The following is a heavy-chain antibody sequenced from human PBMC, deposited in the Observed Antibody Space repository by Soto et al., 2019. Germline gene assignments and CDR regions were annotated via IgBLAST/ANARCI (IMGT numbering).Heavy chain of an antibody. CDR2: ISSSSSYI. J-gene: IGHJ6*02. CDR1: GFTFSSYS. Sequence: GGSLRLSCAASGFTFSSYSMNWVRQAPGKGLEWVSSISSSSSYIYYADSVKGRFTISRDNAKNQLYLQMNSLRAEDTAVYYCARDREWGRGMDVWGQGTTVTVSS. D-gene: IGHD1-26*01. CDR3: ARDREWGRGMDV. V-gene: IGHV3-21*01.